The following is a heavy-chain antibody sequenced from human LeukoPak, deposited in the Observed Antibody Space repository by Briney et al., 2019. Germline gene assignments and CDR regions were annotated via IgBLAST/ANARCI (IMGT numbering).Heavy chain of an antibody. V-gene: IGHV4-59*01. CDR2: IYYSGST. CDR3: ARCGGDCYNFDY. D-gene: IGHD2-21*02. Sequence: PSETLSLTCTVSGGSISSYYWSWIRQPPGKGLEWIGYIYYSGSTNYNPSLKSRVTISVDTSKNQFSLKLSSVTAADTAVYYCARCGGDCYNFDYWGQGTLVTVSS. J-gene: IGHJ4*02. CDR1: GGSISSYY.